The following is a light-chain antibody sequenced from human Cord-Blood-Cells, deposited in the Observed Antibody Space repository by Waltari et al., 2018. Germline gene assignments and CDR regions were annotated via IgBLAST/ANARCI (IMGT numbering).Light chain of an antibody. CDR1: SSDVGSYNL. CDR3: CSYAGSSTWV. V-gene: IGLV2-23*01. CDR2: EGS. Sequence: QSALTQPASVSGSPGQSITISCTGTSSDVGSYNLVSWYQQHPSKGPKLMIYEGSKRPSGVSNRFSVSKSGNTASLTISGLQAEDDADYYCCSYAGSSTWVFGGGTKLTVL. J-gene: IGLJ2*01.